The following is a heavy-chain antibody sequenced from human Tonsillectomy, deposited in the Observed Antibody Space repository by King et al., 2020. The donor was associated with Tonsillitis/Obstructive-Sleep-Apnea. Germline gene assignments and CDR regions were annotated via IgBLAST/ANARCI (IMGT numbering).Heavy chain of an antibody. CDR3: ARGHLRGYLDF. CDR2: VDPSDSFT. J-gene: IGHJ4*02. CDR1: GYSFNDYW. D-gene: IGHD3-16*01. Sequence: VQLVESGAEVKKPGESLRISCKGSGYSFNDYWINWVRQTPEKGLEWMGRVDPSDSFTDYSPSFRGHVTISIDKSTRTAYLQWYSLKAYDTAMHYCARGHLRGYLDFWGXXALVTLSS. V-gene: IGHV5-10-1*03.